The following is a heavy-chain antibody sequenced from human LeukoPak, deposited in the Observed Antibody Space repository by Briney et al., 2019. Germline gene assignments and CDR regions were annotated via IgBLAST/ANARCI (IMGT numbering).Heavy chain of an antibody. D-gene: IGHD3-22*01. Sequence: SETLSLTCTVSGGSISSYYWSWIRQPPGKGLEWSGYIYYSGSTNYNPSLKSRVTISVDTSKNQFSLKLSSVTAADTAVYYCARLRDYYDSSGYSFDYWGQGTLVTVSS. J-gene: IGHJ4*02. CDR3: ARLRDYYDSSGYSFDY. V-gene: IGHV4-59*08. CDR2: IYYSGST. CDR1: GGSISSYY.